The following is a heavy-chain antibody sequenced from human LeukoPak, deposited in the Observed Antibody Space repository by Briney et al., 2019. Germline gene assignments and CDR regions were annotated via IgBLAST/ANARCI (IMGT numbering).Heavy chain of an antibody. CDR3: ARDFSSSSTVNYYYRDV. CDR1: GGSISSSSYY. V-gene: IGHV4-39*07. D-gene: IGHD6-6*01. Sequence: SETLSLTCTVSGGSISSSSYYWGWIRQPPGKGLEWIGSIYHSGSTYYKPSLKSRVTISVDTSKNQFSLKLSSVTAADTAIYYCARDFSSSSTVNYYYRDVGGKGPTVTVSS. CDR2: IYHSGST. J-gene: IGHJ6*03.